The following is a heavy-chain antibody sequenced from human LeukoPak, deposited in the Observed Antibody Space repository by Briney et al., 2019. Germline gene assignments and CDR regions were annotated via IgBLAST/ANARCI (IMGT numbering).Heavy chain of an antibody. J-gene: IGHJ4*02. CDR1: GYTFTGYY. V-gene: IGHV1-2*02. CDR2: INPNSGGT. D-gene: IGHD2-15*01. Sequence: ASVKVSCKASGYTFTGYYVHWVRQAPGQGLEWMGWINPNSGGTNYAQKFQGRVTMSRDTSISTAYMELSRLRSDDTAVYYCARGGSTEVVAATLLFYFDYWGQGTLVTVSS. CDR3: ARGGSTEVVAATLLFYFDY.